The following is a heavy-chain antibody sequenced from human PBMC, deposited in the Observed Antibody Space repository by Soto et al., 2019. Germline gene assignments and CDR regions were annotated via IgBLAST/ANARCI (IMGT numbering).Heavy chain of an antibody. D-gene: IGHD3-22*01. V-gene: IGHV1-18*01. CDR3: ARALYYDSSGYYRNAEYFQH. Sequence: EASVKVSCKASGYTFTSYGISWVRQAPGQGLEWMGWISAYNGNTNYAQKLQGRVTMTTDTSTSTAYMELRSLRSDDTAVYYCARALYYDSSGYYRNAEYFQHWGQGTLVTVSS. CDR1: GYTFTSYG. CDR2: ISAYNGNT. J-gene: IGHJ1*01.